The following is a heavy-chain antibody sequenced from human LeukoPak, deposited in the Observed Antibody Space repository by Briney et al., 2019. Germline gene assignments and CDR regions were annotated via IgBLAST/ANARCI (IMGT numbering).Heavy chain of an antibody. V-gene: IGHV3-30*03. D-gene: IGHD6-19*01. CDR1: GFTFSIYG. J-gene: IGHJ4*02. CDR3: AREYSSGWYYFDY. Sequence: PGGSLRLSCAASGFTFSIYGMHWVRQAPGKGLEWVAVISYDGSNEYYADSVKGRFTISRDNAKNSLYLQMNSLRAEDTAVYYCAREYSSGWYYFDYWGQGTLVTVSS. CDR2: ISYDGSNE.